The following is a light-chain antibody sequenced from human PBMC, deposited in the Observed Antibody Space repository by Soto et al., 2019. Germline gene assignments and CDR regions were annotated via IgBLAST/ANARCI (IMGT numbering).Light chain of an antibody. V-gene: IGKV3-15*01. Sequence: EIVMSKSPSTLSVSPGESATLSCRASQSISSSNLAWYQQKPGQAPRLLIYGASNRATAIPARFSGSGSGTEFTLTISSLQSEDFAVYYCQQYDYWPRTFGQGTKVEI. J-gene: IGKJ1*01. CDR1: QSISSSN. CDR3: QQYDYWPRT. CDR2: GAS.